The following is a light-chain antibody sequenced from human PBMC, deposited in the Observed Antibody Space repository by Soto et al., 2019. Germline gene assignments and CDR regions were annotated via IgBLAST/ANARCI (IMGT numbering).Light chain of an antibody. V-gene: IGLV2-14*01. CDR1: SSDVGGYNY. J-gene: IGLJ2*01. CDR3: GSYTSSSTVV. CDR2: DVS. Sequence: QSVLTQPASVSGSPGQSITISCTGTSSDVGGYNYVSWYQQHPGKAPKLIIYDVSIRPSGVSNRFSGSKSGNTASLTISGLQAEDEADYYCGSYTSSSTVVFGGGTKVTVL.